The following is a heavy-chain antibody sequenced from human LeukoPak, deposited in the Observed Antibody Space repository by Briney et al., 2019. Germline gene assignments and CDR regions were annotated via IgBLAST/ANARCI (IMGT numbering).Heavy chain of an antibody. CDR1: GGSFSGYY. D-gene: IGHD3-10*01. J-gene: IGHJ4*02. CDR3: ARGVDYYGV. CDR2: VNHSGGT. V-gene: IGHV4-34*01. Sequence: SETLSLTCAVYGGSFSGYYWNWIRQPPGKGLEWIGEVNHSGGTNYNPSLKSRVTISVDTSKKQFSLKLSSVTAADTAVYYCARGVDYYGVWGQGTLVTVSS.